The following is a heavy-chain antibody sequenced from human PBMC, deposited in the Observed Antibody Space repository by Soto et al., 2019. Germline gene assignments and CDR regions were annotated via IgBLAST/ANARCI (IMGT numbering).Heavy chain of an antibody. Sequence: PSETLSLTCTVSGGSVSSGSYYWSWIRQPPGKGLEWIGYIYYSGSTNYNPSLKSRVTISVDTSKNQFSLKLSSVTAADTAVYYCARVVSSWYYGMDVWGQGTTVTVSS. CDR1: GGSVSSGSYY. J-gene: IGHJ6*02. V-gene: IGHV4-61*01. D-gene: IGHD2-2*01. CDR3: ARVVSSWYYGMDV. CDR2: IYYSGST.